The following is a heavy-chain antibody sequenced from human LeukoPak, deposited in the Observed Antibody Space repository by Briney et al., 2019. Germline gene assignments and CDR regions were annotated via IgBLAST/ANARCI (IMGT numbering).Heavy chain of an antibody. J-gene: IGHJ4*02. V-gene: IGHV3-7*01. D-gene: IGHD6-19*01. CDR1: GFTFSSYW. CDR3: ARESSSGGLDYFDY. Sequence: PGGSLRLSCAASGFTFSSYWMSWDRQAPGKGLEWVANIKQDGSEKYYVDSVKGRFTISRDNAKNSLYLQMNSLRAEDTAVYYCARESSSGGLDYFDYWGQGTLVTVSS. CDR2: IKQDGSEK.